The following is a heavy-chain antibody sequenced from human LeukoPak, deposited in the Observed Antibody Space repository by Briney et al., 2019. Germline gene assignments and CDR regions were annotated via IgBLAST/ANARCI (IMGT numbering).Heavy chain of an antibody. J-gene: IGHJ5*02. Sequence: EASVKVSCKASGYTFTSYAMHWVRQAPGQRLEWMGWINAGNGNTKYSQKFQGRVTITRDTSASTAYMELSSLTSEDTAVYYCARDWHGDYDWFDPWGQGTLVTVSS. V-gene: IGHV1-3*01. CDR2: INAGNGNT. D-gene: IGHD4-17*01. CDR3: ARDWHGDYDWFDP. CDR1: GYTFTSYA.